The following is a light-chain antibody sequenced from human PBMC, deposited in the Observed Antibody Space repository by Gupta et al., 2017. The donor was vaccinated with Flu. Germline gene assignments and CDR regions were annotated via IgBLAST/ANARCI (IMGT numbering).Light chain of an antibody. CDR2: RNN. CDR1: SSNIGSNY. CDR3: EAWEDSRSDHYV. V-gene: IGLV1-47*01. J-gene: IGLJ1*01. Sequence: QSVLTQPPSASGTPGQRVTISCSGSSSNIGSNYVYCYQQLPGTAPKLLIYRNNKRPSGGPERVSCSKSGTSAAMAISGLRAEEEADYYCEAWEDSRSDHYVFGTGTKVTVL.